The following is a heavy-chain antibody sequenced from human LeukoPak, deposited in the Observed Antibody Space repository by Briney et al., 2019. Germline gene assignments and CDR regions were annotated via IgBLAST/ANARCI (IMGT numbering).Heavy chain of an antibody. CDR3: ARYSSGWRSFDI. CDR2: IYYSGST. Sequence: SETLSLTCTVSGGSISSYYWSWIRQPPGKALEWIGYIYYSGSTNYNPSLKSRVTISVDTSKNQFSLNLSSVTAADTAVYYCARYSSGWRSFDIWGQGTMVTVSS. V-gene: IGHV4-59*01. D-gene: IGHD6-19*01. CDR1: GGSISSYY. J-gene: IGHJ3*02.